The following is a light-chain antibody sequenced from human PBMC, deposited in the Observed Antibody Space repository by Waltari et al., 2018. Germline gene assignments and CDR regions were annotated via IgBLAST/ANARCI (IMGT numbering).Light chain of an antibody. CDR3: QSADTSGSWV. J-gene: IGLJ3*02. Sequence: SYELTQPPSVSVSPGQTARITCPVDAFPKADAQWDQQKPGQVPVLVMYKDTERPSGIHERFSGSTSGTTVTLTIGGVQAEDEADYYCQSADTSGSWVFGGGTKLAVL. V-gene: IGLV3-25*03. CDR1: AFPKAD. CDR2: KDT.